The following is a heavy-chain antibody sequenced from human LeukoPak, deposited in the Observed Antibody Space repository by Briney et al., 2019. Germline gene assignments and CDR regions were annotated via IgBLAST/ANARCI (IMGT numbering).Heavy chain of an antibody. Sequence: SETLSLTCTVSGRSINGNYWSWFRQPPEKGLQWIGYIYNSGCTNYNPSLTTRVAISVDTSKNQFSLKLSSVTAADTAVYYCARHLRGYSFGPCDYLGQGTLVTVSS. V-gene: IGHV4-59*08. CDR3: ARHLRGYSFGPCDY. J-gene: IGHJ4*02. CDR1: GRSINGNY. CDR2: IYNSGCT. D-gene: IGHD5-18*01.